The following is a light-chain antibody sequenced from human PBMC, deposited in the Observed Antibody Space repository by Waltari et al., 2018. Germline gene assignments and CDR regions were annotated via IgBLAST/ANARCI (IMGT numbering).Light chain of an antibody. CDR3: QVWNDSDHPGV. CDR2: DDS. CDR1: NIRAQI. J-gene: IGLJ3*02. Sequence: SYALTQPPSVSVAPGQTATTSCEGSNIRAQIVHWYQQRPGQDPVVVVYDDSARPSGITERLSGATSGNTGTLTISRVEAGDEADYYCQVWNDSDHPGVFGGGTRLTVL. V-gene: IGLV3-21*02.